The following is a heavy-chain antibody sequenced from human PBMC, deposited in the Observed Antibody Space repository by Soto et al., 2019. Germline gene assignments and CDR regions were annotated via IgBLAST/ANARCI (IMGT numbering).Heavy chain of an antibody. CDR2: ISSSSSYI. CDR1: GFTFSSYS. D-gene: IGHD6-25*01. V-gene: IGHV3-21*01. Sequence: EVQLVESGGGLVKPGGSLRLSCEASGFTFSSYSMNWVRQAPGKGLEWVSSISSSSSYIYYADSVKGRFTISRENAKNSLYLQKNSLNGEDTAVYYCARGAAADMDVWGKGTTVTVSS. J-gene: IGHJ6*03. CDR3: ARGAAADMDV.